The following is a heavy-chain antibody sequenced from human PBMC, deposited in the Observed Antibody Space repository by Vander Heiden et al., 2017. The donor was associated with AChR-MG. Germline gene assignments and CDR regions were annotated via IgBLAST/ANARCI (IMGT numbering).Heavy chain of an antibody. J-gene: IGHJ6*02. D-gene: IGHD2-8*01. CDR1: GFTFSSYS. CDR2: ISSSSSYI. V-gene: IGHV3-21*01. Sequence: EVQLVESGGGLVKPGGSLRLSCAASGFTFSSYSMNWVRQAPGKGREWVSSISSSSSYIYYADSVKGRFTISRDNAKNSLYLQMNSLRAEDTAVYYCARDQVYAIHYYYGMDVWGQGTTVTVSS. CDR3: ARDQVYAIHYYYGMDV.